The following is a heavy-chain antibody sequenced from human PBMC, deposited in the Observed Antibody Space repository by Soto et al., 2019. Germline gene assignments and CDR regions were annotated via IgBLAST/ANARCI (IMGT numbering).Heavy chain of an antibody. CDR2: IIPIFGNT. CDR3: ARGTVTGSEYNFYYYGMDV. V-gene: IGHV1-69*12. J-gene: IGHJ6*02. D-gene: IGHD1-1*01. CDR1: GGTLNSYA. Sequence: QVQLVQSGVEVKKPGSSVKVSCKVSGGTLNSYAIDWVRQAPGQGLEWMGGIIPIFGNTYYAQRLQGRVKLTADESTRTAYMELSTLTSEDTAVYYCARGTVTGSEYNFYYYGMDVWGQGTTVIVSS.